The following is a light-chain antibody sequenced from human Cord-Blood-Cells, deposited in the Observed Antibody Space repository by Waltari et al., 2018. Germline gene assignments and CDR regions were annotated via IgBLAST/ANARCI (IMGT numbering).Light chain of an antibody. Sequence: DIQMTQSPSSLSAAVGDRVTITCRASQSISSYLNWYQQKPGKAPKLLIYAASSLQSGVPSMFSSILSGTDCTLTIISLQPEDFATYYCQQSYSTRFTFGPVTKVDIK. CDR2: AAS. V-gene: IGKV1-39*01. J-gene: IGKJ3*01. CDR1: QSISSY. CDR3: QQSYSTRFT.